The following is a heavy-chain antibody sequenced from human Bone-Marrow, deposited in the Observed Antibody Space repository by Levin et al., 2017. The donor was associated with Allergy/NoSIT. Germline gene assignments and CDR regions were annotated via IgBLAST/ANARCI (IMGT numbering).Heavy chain of an antibody. J-gene: IGHJ6*02. Sequence: LSLTCAASGSTLNNFAMHWVRQAPGRGLEWVAVISFDGTYKYYADSVKGRFTISRDNSKNTLFLQMQSLRVDDTAVYSCARDMYTSTWLDYFGLDVWGRGTTVIVSS. CDR2: ISFDGTYK. CDR1: GSTLNNFA. CDR3: ARDMYTSTWLDYFGLDV. D-gene: IGHD6-13*01. V-gene: IGHV3-30*04.